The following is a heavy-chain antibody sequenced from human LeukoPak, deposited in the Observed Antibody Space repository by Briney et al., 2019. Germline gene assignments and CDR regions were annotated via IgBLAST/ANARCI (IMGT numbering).Heavy chain of an antibody. J-gene: IGHJ3*02. CDR1: GFTFSSYS. CDR2: ISSSSSYI. Sequence: PGGSLRLSCAASGFTFSSYSMNWVRQAPGKGLEWVSSISSSSSYIYYADSVMGRFTISRDNAKNSLYLQMNSLRAEDTAVYYCARDGDYYDSRGDAFDIWGQGAMVTVAS. D-gene: IGHD3-22*01. V-gene: IGHV3-21*01. CDR3: ARDGDYYDSRGDAFDI.